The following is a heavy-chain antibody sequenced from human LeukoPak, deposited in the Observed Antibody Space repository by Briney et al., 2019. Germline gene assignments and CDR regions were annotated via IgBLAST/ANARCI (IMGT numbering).Heavy chain of an antibody. Sequence: SETLSLTCTVSGGSISSGGYYSSWIRQHPGKGLEWIGYIFYSGSTYYNPSLKGRVTISVDASENQFSLKLSSVTAADTTVYYCARQNDYGGNSRLFDYWGQGTLVTVSS. CDR1: GGSISSGGYY. CDR3: ARQNDYGGNSRLFDY. CDR2: IFYSGST. J-gene: IGHJ4*02. D-gene: IGHD4-23*01. V-gene: IGHV4-31*03.